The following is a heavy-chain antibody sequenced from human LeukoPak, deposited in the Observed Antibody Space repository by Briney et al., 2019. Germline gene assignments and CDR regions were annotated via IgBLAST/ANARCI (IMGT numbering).Heavy chain of an antibody. CDR1: GFTFSSYW. Sequence: GGSLRLSCAASGFTFSSYWMSWVRQAPGKGLEWVANIKQDGSEKYYVDSVKGRFTISRDNAKNSLYLQMNSLRAEDTAVYYCARPTDTFDYDDYEGVAYYYGMDVWGQGTTVTVSS. CDR3: ARPTDTFDYDDYEGVAYYYGMDV. CDR2: IKQDGSEK. J-gene: IGHJ6*02. V-gene: IGHV3-7*01. D-gene: IGHD4-17*01.